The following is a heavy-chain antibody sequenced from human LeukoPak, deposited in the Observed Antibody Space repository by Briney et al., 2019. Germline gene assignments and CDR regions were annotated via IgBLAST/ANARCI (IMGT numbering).Heavy chain of an antibody. D-gene: IGHD6-13*01. J-gene: IGHJ4*02. CDR3: ARDTIAADGDIDY. CDR1: GFTFGPYW. Sequence: GGSLRLSCAASGFTFGPYWMHWVRQAPGQGLEWVSLISSDGSGTTYADSVKGRFTISRDNAKNMLYLQMNSLRVEDTAVYYCARDTIAADGDIDYWGQGALVTVSS. CDR2: ISSDGSGT. V-gene: IGHV3-74*03.